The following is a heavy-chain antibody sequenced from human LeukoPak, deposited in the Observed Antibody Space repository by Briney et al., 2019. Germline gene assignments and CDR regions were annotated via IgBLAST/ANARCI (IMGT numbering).Heavy chain of an antibody. D-gene: IGHD3-10*01. Sequence: GGSLRLSCAASGFTFSSYSMNWVRQAPGKGLEWVSYISSSSSTIYYADSVKGRFTISRDNAKNSLYLQMNSLRAEDTAVYYCAKDRGSLARGITYYFDYWGQGTLVTVSS. CDR2: ISSSSSTI. CDR3: AKDRGSLARGITYYFDY. CDR1: GFTFSSYS. V-gene: IGHV3-48*04. J-gene: IGHJ4*02.